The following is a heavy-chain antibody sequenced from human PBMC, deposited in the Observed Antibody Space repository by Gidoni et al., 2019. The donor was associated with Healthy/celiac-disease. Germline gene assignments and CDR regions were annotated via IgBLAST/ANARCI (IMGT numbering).Heavy chain of an antibody. D-gene: IGHD3-22*01. J-gene: IGHJ3*02. Sequence: AASGFTFDDYAMHWVRQAPGKGLEWVSGISWNSGSIGYEDAVKGRFTISRDNAKNSLYRKMNSLRAEDTALYYCAKTSSGYVNVKAFDIWGQGTMVTVSS. V-gene: IGHV3-9*01. CDR2: ISWNSGSI. CDR3: AKTSSGYVNVKAFDI. CDR1: GFTFDDYA.